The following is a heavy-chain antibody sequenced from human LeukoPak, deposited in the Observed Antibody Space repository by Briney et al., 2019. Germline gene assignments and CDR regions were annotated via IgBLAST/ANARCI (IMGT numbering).Heavy chain of an antibody. CDR3: ARHQWVPAFDI. CDR2: IYYSGST. D-gene: IGHD1-26*01. Sequence: SETLSLTCTVSGGSISSYYWSWIRQPPGKGLEWIGYIYYSGSTNCNPSLKSRVTISVDTSKNQFSLKLSSVTAADTAVYYCARHQWVPAFDIWGQGTMVTVSS. J-gene: IGHJ3*02. CDR1: GGSISSYY. V-gene: IGHV4-59*01.